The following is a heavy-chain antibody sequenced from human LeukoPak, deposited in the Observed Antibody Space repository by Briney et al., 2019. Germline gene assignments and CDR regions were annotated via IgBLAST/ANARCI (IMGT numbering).Heavy chain of an antibody. Sequence: GGSLRLSCAASGFTFSSYSMNWVRQAPGKGLEWVSYISSSSSTIYYADSVKGRFTISRDNAKNPLYLQMNSLRAEDTAVYYCARERCSGGSCYSNWFDPWGQGTLVTVSS. J-gene: IGHJ5*02. V-gene: IGHV3-48*01. CDR1: GFTFSSYS. CDR2: ISSSSSTI. CDR3: ARERCSGGSCYSNWFDP. D-gene: IGHD2-15*01.